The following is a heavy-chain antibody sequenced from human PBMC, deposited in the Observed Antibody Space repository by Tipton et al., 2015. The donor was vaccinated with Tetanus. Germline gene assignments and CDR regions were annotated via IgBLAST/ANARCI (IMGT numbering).Heavy chain of an antibody. CDR3: AGNYGDLDAFGL. J-gene: IGHJ3*01. Sequence: QLVQSGAEVKKPGESLKISCKSSGYTFTSYWIGWVRQTPGKGREWVRSGYPGDSKTRYSPSLQGQVTNSADKCLTTAYLQWSRLKASGTAMYCWAGNYGDLDAFGLWGQGTMVPVSS. CDR1: GYTFTSYW. D-gene: IGHD3-10*01. CDR2: GYPGDSKT. V-gene: IGHV5-51*01.